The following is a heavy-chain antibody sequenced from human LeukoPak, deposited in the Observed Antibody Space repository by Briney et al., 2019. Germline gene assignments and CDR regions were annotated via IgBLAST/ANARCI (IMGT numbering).Heavy chain of an antibody. D-gene: IGHD6-13*01. CDR1: GGSLSSYY. CDR3: ARRSGAAAANWYFDL. Sequence: SDTLSLTCTVCGGSLSSYYWRWIRQPPGKALEGSGDIYYSGSNNYNPSLKSRVTLSVDTLNNQFSLKLSSVTAADTAVYYCARRSGAAAANWYFDLRGRGTLVTVSS. J-gene: IGHJ2*01. V-gene: IGHV4-59*08. CDR2: IYYSGSN.